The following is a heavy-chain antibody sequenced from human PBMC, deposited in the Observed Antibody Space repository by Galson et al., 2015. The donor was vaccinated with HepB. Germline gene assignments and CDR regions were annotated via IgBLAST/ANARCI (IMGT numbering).Heavy chain of an antibody. D-gene: IGHD3-10*01. Sequence: SVKVSCKASGYTFTSYDINWVRQATGQGLEWMGWMNPNSGNTGYAQKFQGRVTMTRNTSISTAYMELSSLRSEDTAVYYCARVRSLSKGFGEQYNWFDPWGQGTLVTVSS. CDR3: ARVRSLSKGFGEQYNWFDP. CDR2: MNPNSGNT. CDR1: GYTFTSYD. V-gene: IGHV1-8*01. J-gene: IGHJ5*02.